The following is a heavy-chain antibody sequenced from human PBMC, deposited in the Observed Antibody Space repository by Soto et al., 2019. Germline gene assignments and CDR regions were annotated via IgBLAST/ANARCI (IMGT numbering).Heavy chain of an antibody. CDR2: ISGSGDST. Sequence: GGSLRLSCAASGFTFSSYAMSWVRQAPGKGLEWVSGISGSGDSTYYADSVKGRFTISRDNSKNTLYLQMNSLRAEDTAVYYCARLIAVAGPFDYWGQGTLVTVSS. CDR1: GFTFSSYA. V-gene: IGHV3-23*01. CDR3: ARLIAVAGPFDY. J-gene: IGHJ4*02. D-gene: IGHD6-19*01.